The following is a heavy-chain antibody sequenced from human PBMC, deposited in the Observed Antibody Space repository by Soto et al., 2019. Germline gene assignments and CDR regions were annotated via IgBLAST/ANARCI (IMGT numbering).Heavy chain of an antibody. J-gene: IGHJ6*02. CDR3: SRVMGWNYDLWSGYRGPNYYYYGMDV. V-gene: IGHV4-59*01. CDR1: GGSISRYY. CDR2: ICYSGST. D-gene: IGHD3-3*01. Sequence: XETLSLTCTVAGGSISRYYWSWIRQTPGKGLEWIGYICYSGSTNYNPSLKSRVTISVDTSKNRCSLKLSSVTAADTAVYYCSRVMGWNYDLWSGYRGPNYYYYGMDVWGQGTTVTVSS.